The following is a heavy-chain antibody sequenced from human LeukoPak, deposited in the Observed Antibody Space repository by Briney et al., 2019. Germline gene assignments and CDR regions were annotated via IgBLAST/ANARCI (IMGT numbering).Heavy chain of an antibody. CDR2: ISWNSGSI. J-gene: IGHJ6*03. CDR3: AKDPGDYYYGSGSQYYMDV. Sequence: GGSLRLSYAASGFTFADYAMHWVRQAPGKGMGWVSGISWNSGSIGYADSVKGRFTISRDNSKNTLYLQMNSLRAEDTAVYYCAKDPGDYYYGSGSQYYMDVWGKGTTVTVSS. CDR1: GFTFADYA. D-gene: IGHD3-10*01. V-gene: IGHV3-9*01.